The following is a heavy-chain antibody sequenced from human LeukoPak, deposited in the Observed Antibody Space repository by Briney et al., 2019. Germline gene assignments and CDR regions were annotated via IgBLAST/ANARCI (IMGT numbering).Heavy chain of an antibody. Sequence: PGGSLRLSCAASGFTFSSYPMTWVRQAPGKGLDWVSTIGDSGGNTFYADSVKGRFTISRDNSKNTLFLQMSSLRAEDTAVYYCARDVGITVGAPDYWGQGAMVTVSS. CDR2: IGDSGGNT. CDR3: ARDVGITVGAPDY. V-gene: IGHV3-23*01. J-gene: IGHJ4*02. CDR1: GFTFSSYP. D-gene: IGHD1-26*01.